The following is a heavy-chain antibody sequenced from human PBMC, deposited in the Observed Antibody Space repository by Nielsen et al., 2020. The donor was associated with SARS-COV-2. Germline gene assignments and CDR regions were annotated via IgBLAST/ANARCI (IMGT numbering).Heavy chain of an antibody. V-gene: IGHV3-23*01. CDR1: GFTFNIYA. D-gene: IGHD3-10*01. J-gene: IGHJ3*02. CDR3: AKDDVVRGDAYDI. Sequence: GGSLRLSCAAPGFTFNIYAMAWVRRAPGRGLEWVSGTSASGASTYYADSVKGRFSISRDNSRNTLYLQMSSLRVEDTAIYFCAKDDVVRGDAYDIWGQGTVVTVSS. CDR2: TSASGAST.